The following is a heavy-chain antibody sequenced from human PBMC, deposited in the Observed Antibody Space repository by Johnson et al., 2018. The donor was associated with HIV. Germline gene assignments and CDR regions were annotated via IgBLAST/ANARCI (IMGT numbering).Heavy chain of an antibody. J-gene: IGHJ3*02. V-gene: IGHV3-73*01. CDR3: TRRGYYDSIGYAFDI. CDR2: IRSKANSYAT. D-gene: IGHD3-22*01. CDR1: GFTFSGSA. Sequence: VQLVESGGGVVRPGTSLRLSCAASGFTFSGSAMHWVRQASGKGLEWVGRIRSKANSYATAYAASVKGRFTISRDDSKNTAYLQMNSLKTEDTAVYYCTRRGYYDSIGYAFDIWGQGTMVTVSS.